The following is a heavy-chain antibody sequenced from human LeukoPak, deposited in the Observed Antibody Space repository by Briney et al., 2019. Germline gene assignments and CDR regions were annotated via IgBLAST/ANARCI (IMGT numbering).Heavy chain of an antibody. CDR3: ARSDVVVPAANWFDP. CDR2: INHSGST. V-gene: IGHV4-34*01. Sequence: PSETLSLTCAVYGGSLSGYYWSWIRQPPGKGLEWIGEINHSGSTNYNPSLKSRVTISVDTSKNQFSLKLSSVTAADTAVYYCARSDVVVPAANWFDPWGQGTLVTVSS. J-gene: IGHJ5*02. D-gene: IGHD2-2*01. CDR1: GGSLSGYY.